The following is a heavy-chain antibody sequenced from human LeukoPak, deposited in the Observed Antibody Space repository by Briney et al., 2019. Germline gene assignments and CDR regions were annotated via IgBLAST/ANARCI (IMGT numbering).Heavy chain of an antibody. J-gene: IGHJ4*02. V-gene: IGHV4-38-2*02. CDR1: GYSITSGYN. D-gene: IGHD2-2*02. Sequence: PLETLSLTCTVSGYSITSGYNWAWIRQPPGKVLEWIGSIYHSGSAYYNPSLKSRVTISVDTSKNQFSLKLSSVTAADTAVYYCVRYCSSTTCYTRAVDYWGQGTLVTVSS. CDR3: VRYCSSTTCYTRAVDY. CDR2: IYHSGSA.